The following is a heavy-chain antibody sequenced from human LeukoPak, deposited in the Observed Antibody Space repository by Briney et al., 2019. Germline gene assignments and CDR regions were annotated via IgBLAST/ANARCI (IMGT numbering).Heavy chain of an antibody. CDR2: IRSKTYGGTT. J-gene: IGHJ4*02. V-gene: IGHV3-49*03. D-gene: IGHD2-2*01. CDR3: ARGTYQYDY. Sequence: AGGSLRLPCAPSGFTFGDYGMSWFRQAPGKGLEWVGFIRSKTYGGTTEYAASVKGRFTISRDDSKSIVYLQMNSLKTEDTAVFYCARGTYQYDYWGQGTLVTVSS. CDR1: GFTFGDYG.